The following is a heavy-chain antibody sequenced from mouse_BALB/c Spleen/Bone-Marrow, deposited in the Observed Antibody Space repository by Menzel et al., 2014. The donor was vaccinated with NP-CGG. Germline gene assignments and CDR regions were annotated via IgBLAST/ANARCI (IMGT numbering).Heavy chain of an antibody. CDR2: ISSGGGST. V-gene: IGHV5-12-1*01. D-gene: IGHD1-1*01. CDR3: ARPLYYYGSSPFYAMDY. Sequence: EVHLVESGGGLVKPGGSLKLSCAASGFAFSSYDMSWVRQTPEKRLEWVAYISSGGGSTYYPDTVKGRFTISRDNAKNALYLQTSCLKSEDTAMYYCARPLYYYGSSPFYAMDYWGQGTSVTVSS. J-gene: IGHJ4*01. CDR1: GFAFSSYD.